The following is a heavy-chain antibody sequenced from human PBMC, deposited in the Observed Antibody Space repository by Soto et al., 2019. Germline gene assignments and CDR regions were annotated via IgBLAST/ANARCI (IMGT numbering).Heavy chain of an antibody. J-gene: IGHJ4*02. CDR1: GFTLSSYA. D-gene: IGHD1-1*01. CDR2: ISYDGSNK. Sequence: GGSLRLSCAASGFTLSSYAKHWVRQAPGKGLEWVAVISYDGSNKYYADSVKGRFTISRDNSKNTLYLQMNSLRAEDTAVYYCARDRSGSYFDYWGQGTLVTVSS. CDR3: ARDRSGSYFDY. V-gene: IGHV3-30-3*01.